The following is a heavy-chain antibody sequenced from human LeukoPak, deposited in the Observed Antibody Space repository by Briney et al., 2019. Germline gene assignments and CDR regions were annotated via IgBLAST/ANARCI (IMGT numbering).Heavy chain of an antibody. CDR3: ARVRDTSGYYYDFDY. Sequence: SETLSLTCTASGGSISSYYWSWIRQPPGKGLEWIGYIYYSGSTNYNPSLKSRLTISVDRSKNQFSLKLSSVTAADTAVYYCARVRDTSGYYYDFDYWGQGTLVAVSS. CDR1: GGSISSYY. J-gene: IGHJ4*02. CDR2: IYYSGST. D-gene: IGHD3-22*01. V-gene: IGHV4-59*13.